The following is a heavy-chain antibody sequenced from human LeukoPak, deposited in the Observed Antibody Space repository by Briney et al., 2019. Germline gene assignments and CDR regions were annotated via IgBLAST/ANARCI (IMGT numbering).Heavy chain of an antibody. D-gene: IGHD2-2*01. J-gene: IGHJ6*03. Sequence: ASVKVSCKASGYTFTSYYMHWVRQAPGQGLEWMGIINPSGGGTSYAQKFQGRVTMTRDTSTSTVYMELSSLRSEDTAVYYCARDPLVVVPANYYYYYMDVWGKGTTVTVSS. CDR1: GYTFTSYY. V-gene: IGHV1-46*01. CDR2: INPSGGGT. CDR3: ARDPLVVVPANYYYYYMDV.